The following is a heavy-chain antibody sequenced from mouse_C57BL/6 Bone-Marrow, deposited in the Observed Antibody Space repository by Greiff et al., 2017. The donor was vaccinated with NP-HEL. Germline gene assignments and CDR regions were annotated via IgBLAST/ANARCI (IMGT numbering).Heavy chain of an antibody. D-gene: IGHD3-2*02. Sequence: QVQLQQPGAELVMPGASVKLSCKASGYTFTSYWMHWVKQRPGQGLEWIGEIDPSDSYTNYNQKFKGKSTLTVDKSSSTAYMQLSSLTSEDSAVYYCAREGASSGFFDYWGQGTTLTVSS. J-gene: IGHJ2*01. CDR3: AREGASSGFFDY. CDR2: IDPSDSYT. CDR1: GYTFTSYW. V-gene: IGHV1-69*01.